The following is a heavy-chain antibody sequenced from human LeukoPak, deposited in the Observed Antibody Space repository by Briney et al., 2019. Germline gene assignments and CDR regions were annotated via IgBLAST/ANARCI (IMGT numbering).Heavy chain of an antibody. Sequence: KSSETLSLTCTVSGGSISSYYWSWIRQPPGKGLEWIGYIYYSGSTNYNPSLKSRVPISVDTSKNQFSLKLSSVTAADTAVYYCARGALAAAGTAYYYGMDVWGQGTTVTVSS. CDR1: GGSISSYY. V-gene: IGHV4-59*08. D-gene: IGHD6-13*01. J-gene: IGHJ6*02. CDR2: IYYSGST. CDR3: ARGALAAAGTAYYYGMDV.